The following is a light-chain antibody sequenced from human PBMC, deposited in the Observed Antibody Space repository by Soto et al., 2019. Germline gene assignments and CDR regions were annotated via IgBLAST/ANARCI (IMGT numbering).Light chain of an antibody. J-gene: IGKJ1*01. CDR2: VAS. CDR3: QQYNNWTQWT. V-gene: IGKV3-15*01. CDR1: QGVSSN. Sequence: EIVMTQSPATLSVSPGERATLSCRASQGVSSNLAWYQQKPGQAPRLLIYVASTRATGIPARFSGSGSGTEFTLTISILQSEDFAVYYCQQYNNWTQWTFGQGTKVEIK.